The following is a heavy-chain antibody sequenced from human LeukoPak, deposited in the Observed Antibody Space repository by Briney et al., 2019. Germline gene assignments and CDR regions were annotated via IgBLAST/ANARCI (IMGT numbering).Heavy chain of an antibody. D-gene: IGHD3/OR15-3a*01. V-gene: IGHV3-49*03. CDR1: GFTFSDST. CDR3: TRGQGLYY. CDR2: IRRKVYGGTA. Sequence: LSGGSLRLSCAAPGFTFSDSTMSWYRQAPGKGLEWVGFIRRKVYGGTAEYAASVKGRFTISRDDSKSIAYLQMDSLRIEDSAVYYCTRGQGLYYWGQGTLVIVSS. J-gene: IGHJ4*02.